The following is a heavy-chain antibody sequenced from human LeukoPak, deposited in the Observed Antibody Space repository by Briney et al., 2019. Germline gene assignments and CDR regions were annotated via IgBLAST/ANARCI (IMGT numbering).Heavy chain of an antibody. Sequence: PGGSLRLSCAASGFTFGDYAMSWVRQAPGKGLEWVGFIRSKPYGGTRDYAASVKGRFTISRDDSKSIAYLQMNSLKTEDTAVYYCTRVYYYDSSGEYYFDYWGQGTLVTVSS. CDR1: GFTFGDYA. CDR2: IRSKPYGGTR. J-gene: IGHJ4*02. CDR3: TRVYYYDSSGEYYFDY. V-gene: IGHV3-49*04. D-gene: IGHD3-22*01.